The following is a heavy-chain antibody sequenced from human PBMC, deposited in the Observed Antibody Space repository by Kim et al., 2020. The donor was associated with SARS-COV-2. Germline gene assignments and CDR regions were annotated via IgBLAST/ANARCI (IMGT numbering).Heavy chain of an antibody. J-gene: IGHJ6*02. CDR3: CRSGRDYYYGMDV. V-gene: IGHV3-30*04. Sequence: GGSLRLSCAASGFTFSSYAMHWVRQAPGKGLEWVAVISYDGSNKYYADSVKGRFTISRDNSKNTLYLQMNSLRAEDTAVYYCCRSGRDYYYGMDVWGQGTTVTVSS. CDR2: ISYDGSNK. D-gene: IGHD6-25*01. CDR1: GFTFSSYA.